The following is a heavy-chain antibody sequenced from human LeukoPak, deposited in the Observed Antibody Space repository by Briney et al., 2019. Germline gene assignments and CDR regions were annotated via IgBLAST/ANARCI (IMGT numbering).Heavy chain of an antibody. Sequence: SQTLSLTCTVSGGSISSGGYYWSWIRQHPGKGLEWIGYIYYSGITYYNPSLKSRVTISVDTSKNQCSLKLSSVTAADTAVYYCARAHLAVWGTGLHVGGWFDPWGQGTLVTVSS. CDR1: GGSISSGGYY. CDR3: ARAHLAVWGTGLHVGGWFDP. V-gene: IGHV4-31*03. D-gene: IGHD3-16*01. CDR2: IYYSGIT. J-gene: IGHJ5*02.